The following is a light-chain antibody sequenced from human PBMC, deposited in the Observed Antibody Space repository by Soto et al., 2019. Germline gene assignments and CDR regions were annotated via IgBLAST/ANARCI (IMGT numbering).Light chain of an antibody. Sequence: MVLTQSPGTLSLSPGERATLSCRASQSVGSNFLAWYQQKRGQAPRILIYAAANRASGIPDRISGSGSGSDFTPTISRMEHEDFSAYYWHQYGSPRWAFGQGTRVDI. CDR2: AAA. J-gene: IGKJ1*01. CDR1: QSVGSNF. V-gene: IGKV3-20*01. CDR3: HQYGSPRWA.